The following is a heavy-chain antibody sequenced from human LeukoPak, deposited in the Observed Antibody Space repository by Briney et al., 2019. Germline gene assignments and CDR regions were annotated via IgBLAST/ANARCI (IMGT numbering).Heavy chain of an antibody. J-gene: IGHJ4*02. CDR3: AKSFGYCSGGSCYHHFDY. CDR2: VSYDGSYK. V-gene: IGHV3-30*04. Sequence: GGSLRLSCAASGFTFSGYAMHWVRQAPGKGLEWVAVVSYDGSYKDYADSVKGRFTISRDNSKNTLYLQMNSLRAEDTAVYYCAKSFGYCSGGSCYHHFDYWGQGTLVTVSS. CDR1: GFTFSGYA. D-gene: IGHD2-15*01.